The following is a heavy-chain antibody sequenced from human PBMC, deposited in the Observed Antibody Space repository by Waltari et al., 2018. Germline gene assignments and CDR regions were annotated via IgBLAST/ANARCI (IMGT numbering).Heavy chain of an antibody. Sequence: QLQLQESGPGLVKPSATLSLTCTVSGGSISDGFFHWGWIRQSPGKGLEWIGSIYYSGNKYYNPSLRSRVSISVDTSTNQFSLKLSSVTAADTAVYYCARTFAYGSGTYNHWGQGSLVTVSS. V-gene: IGHV4-39*01. D-gene: IGHD3-10*01. CDR1: GGSISDGFFH. J-gene: IGHJ4*02. CDR2: IYYSGNK. CDR3: ARTFAYGSGTYNH.